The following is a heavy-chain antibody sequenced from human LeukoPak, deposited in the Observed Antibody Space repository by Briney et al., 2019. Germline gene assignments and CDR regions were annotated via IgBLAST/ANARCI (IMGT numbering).Heavy chain of an antibody. CDR1: GFTFSTYW. V-gene: IGHV3-74*01. Sequence: GGSLRLSCAASGFTFSTYWMHWVRQAPGKGLVWVSRINTDGITTNYADSVKGRFTISRDNSKNTLYLQMNSLRAEDTAVYYCARASLDIVVVPAASEAFDIWGQGTMVTVSS. D-gene: IGHD2-2*01. J-gene: IGHJ3*02. CDR2: INTDGITT. CDR3: ARASLDIVVVPAASEAFDI.